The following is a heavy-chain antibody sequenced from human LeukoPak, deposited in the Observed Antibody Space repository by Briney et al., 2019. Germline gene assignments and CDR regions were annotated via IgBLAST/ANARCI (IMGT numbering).Heavy chain of an antibody. CDR3: ARGSSSWYGGVFDY. CDR2: MSPNSGNT. Sequence: ASVKVSCKASGYTFTSYDINWVRQAPGQGLEWMGWMSPNSGNTGYAQKFQGRVTMTRNTSISTAYMELSSLRSEDTAVYYCARGSSSWYGGVFDYWGQGTLVTVSS. CDR1: GYTFTSYD. D-gene: IGHD6-13*01. V-gene: IGHV1-8*01. J-gene: IGHJ4*02.